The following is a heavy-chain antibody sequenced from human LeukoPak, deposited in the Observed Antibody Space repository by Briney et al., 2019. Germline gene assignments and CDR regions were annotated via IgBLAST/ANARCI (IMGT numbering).Heavy chain of an antibody. CDR1: QLTSYVHA. CDR2: IFWNGGST. V-gene: IGHV3-9*02. J-gene: IGHJ4*02. Sequence: GGSLRLSCAASQLTSYVHAMHWVRQVPGKGLERVSGIFWNGGSTGYADSVKGRFTISRDTAKKSLYLQMNSLRADDTALYYCLIDTTAGGLDYWGQGTLVTVSS. D-gene: IGHD6-13*01. CDR3: LIDTTAGGLDY.